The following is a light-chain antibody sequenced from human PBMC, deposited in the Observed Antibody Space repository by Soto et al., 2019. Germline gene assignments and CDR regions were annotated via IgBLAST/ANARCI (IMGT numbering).Light chain of an antibody. CDR3: CSYVGGDTLI. CDR2: DVA. Sequence: QSAPTQPRSVSGSPGQTVTISCTGTSRDVGFSNYISWYQQHPGEAPNLVIYDVAQRPSGVPDRLSGSRSGKTASLTISGLQPDDEGDYYCCSYVGGDTLIFGSGTKVTVL. J-gene: IGLJ1*01. V-gene: IGLV2-11*01. CDR1: SRDVGFSNY.